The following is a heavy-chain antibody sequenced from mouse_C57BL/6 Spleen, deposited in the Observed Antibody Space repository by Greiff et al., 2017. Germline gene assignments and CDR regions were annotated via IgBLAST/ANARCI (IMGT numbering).Heavy chain of an antibody. Sequence: VQLQQSGAELVRPGASVKLSCKASGYTFTDYYINWVKQRPGQGLEWIARIYPGSGNTYYNEKFKGKATLTAEKSSSTAYMQLSSLTSEGSALYFCARGGTGPNYFDYWGHGTTRPVCS. D-gene: IGHD4-1*01. CDR3: ARGGTGPNYFDY. J-gene: IGHJ2*01. V-gene: IGHV1-76*01. CDR2: IYPGSGNT. CDR1: GYTFTDYY.